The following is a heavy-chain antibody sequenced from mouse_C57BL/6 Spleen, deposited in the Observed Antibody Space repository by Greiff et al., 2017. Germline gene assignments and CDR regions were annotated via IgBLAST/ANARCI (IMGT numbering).Heavy chain of an antibody. CDR1: GYTFTSYW. D-gene: IGHD3-2*02. CDR2: IDPSDSYT. J-gene: IGHJ2*01. V-gene: IGHV1-50*01. Sequence: VQLQQPGAELVKPGASVKLSCKASGYTFTSYWMQWVKQRPGQGLEWIGEIDPSDSYTNYNQKFKGKATLTVDTSSSTAYMQLSSLTSEDSAVYYCGRRGYAFDYWGQGTTLTVSS. CDR3: GRRGYAFDY.